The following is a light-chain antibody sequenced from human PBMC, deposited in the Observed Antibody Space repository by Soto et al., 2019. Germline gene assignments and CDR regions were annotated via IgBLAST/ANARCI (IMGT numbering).Light chain of an antibody. J-gene: IGKJ1*01. CDR1: QSISSY. Sequence: DIQMSQSPSSLSASVGDRVTITCRASQSISSYLNWYQQKPGKAPKFLIYAASSLQSGVPSRFSGSGSGTEFTLTISSLQPDDFATYYCQHYNSYPWTFGQGTKV. CDR3: QHYNSYPWT. V-gene: IGKV1-16*01. CDR2: AAS.